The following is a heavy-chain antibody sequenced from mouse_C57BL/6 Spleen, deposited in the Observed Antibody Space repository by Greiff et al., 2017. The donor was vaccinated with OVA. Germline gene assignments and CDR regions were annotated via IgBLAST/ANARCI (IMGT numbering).Heavy chain of an antibody. Sequence: QVQLKESGPELVKPGASVKISCKASGYAFSSSWMNWVKQRPGKGLEWIGRIYPGDGDTNYNGKFKGKATLTADKSSSTAYMQRSSLTSEDSAVYCCARWGYYGRYYCDDGGQGTTLTVSA. CDR1: GYAFSSSW. D-gene: IGHD1-2*01. CDR2: IYPGDGDT. J-gene: IGHJ2*01. CDR3: ARWGYYGRYYCDD. V-gene: IGHV1-82*01.